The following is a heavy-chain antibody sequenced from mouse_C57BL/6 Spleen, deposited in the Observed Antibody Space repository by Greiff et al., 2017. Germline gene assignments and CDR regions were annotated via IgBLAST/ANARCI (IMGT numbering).Heavy chain of an antibody. Sequence: VQLQQSGPELVKPGASVKISCKASGYAFSSSWMNWVKQRPGKGLEWIGRIYPGDGDTNYNGKFKGKATLTADKSSSTAYMQLSSLTSEDSAVYFCARGDYGSSVDYWGQGTTLTVSS. CDR3: ARGDYGSSVDY. CDR1: GYAFSSSW. CDR2: IYPGDGDT. J-gene: IGHJ2*01. D-gene: IGHD1-1*01. V-gene: IGHV1-82*01.